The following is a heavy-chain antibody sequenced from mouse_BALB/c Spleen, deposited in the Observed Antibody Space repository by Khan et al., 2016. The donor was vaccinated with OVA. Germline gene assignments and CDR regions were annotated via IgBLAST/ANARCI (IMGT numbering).Heavy chain of an antibody. CDR3: TRRGIYGIFTY. CDR2: IDPSTGYT. J-gene: IGHJ3*01. Sequence: QVQLQQSGADLAKPGASLEMSCKASGYTFATYWRHWVKQRPGQGLEWIGYIDPSTGYTEYNQKFKDKATLTADKSYSTAYMQLSSLTSEDSAVYYCTRRGIYGIFTYWGQGTLVTVSA. V-gene: IGHV1-7*01. D-gene: IGHD2-1*01. CDR1: GYTFATYW.